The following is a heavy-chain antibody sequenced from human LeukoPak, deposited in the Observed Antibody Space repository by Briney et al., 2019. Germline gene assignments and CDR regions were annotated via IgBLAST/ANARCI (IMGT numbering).Heavy chain of an antibody. CDR1: GGSISSYY. CDR2: IYYSGST. Sequence: PSETLSLTCTVSGGSISSYYWSWIRQPPGKGLEWIGYIYYSGSTNYNPSLKSRVTISVDTSKNQFSLKLSSVTAADTAVYYCARGRGRNTAMVTGVSYYGMDVWGQGTTVTVSS. CDR3: ARGRGRNTAMVTGVSYYGMDV. V-gene: IGHV4-59*01. J-gene: IGHJ6*02. D-gene: IGHD5-18*01.